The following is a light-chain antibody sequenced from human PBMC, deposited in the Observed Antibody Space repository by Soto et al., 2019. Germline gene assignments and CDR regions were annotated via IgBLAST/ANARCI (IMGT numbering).Light chain of an antibody. V-gene: IGLV2-14*01. CDR3: SSFTSAYTFV. CDR1: SSDVGGYNY. CDR2: EVS. J-gene: IGLJ1*01. Sequence: QSALAQPASVSGSPGQSIAISCTGTSSDVGGYNYVSWYQQHPGKASNLLISEVSIRPSGVSDRFSGSKSGNTASLTISGLQTEDEADYYCSSFTSAYTFVFGSGTKLTVL.